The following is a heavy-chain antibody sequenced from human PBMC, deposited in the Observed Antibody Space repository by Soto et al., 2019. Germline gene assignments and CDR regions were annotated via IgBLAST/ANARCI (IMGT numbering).Heavy chain of an antibody. J-gene: IGHJ6*03. CDR1: GFTFSDYY. CDR2: ISSSGSTI. Sequence: QVQLVESGGGLVKPGGSLRLSCAASGFTFSDYYMSWIRQAPGKGLEWVSYISSSGSTIYYADSVKGRFTISRDNAKNSLYLQMNSLRAEDTAVYYCAREPGTLGYCSSTSCSPMDVWGKGTTVTFSS. V-gene: IGHV3-11*01. CDR3: AREPGTLGYCSSTSCSPMDV. D-gene: IGHD2-2*01.